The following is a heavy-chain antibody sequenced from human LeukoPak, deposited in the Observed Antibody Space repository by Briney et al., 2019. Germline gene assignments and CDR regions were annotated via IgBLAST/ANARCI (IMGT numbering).Heavy chain of an antibody. CDR2: MNPNGGNT. CDR3: ASYLPGIAAAGPSDAFDI. D-gene: IGHD6-13*01. J-gene: IGHJ3*02. Sequence: ASVKVSCKASGYTFTSYDINWVRQATGQGLEWMGWMNPNGGNTGYAQKFQGRVTITRNTSISTAYMELSSLRSEDTAVYYCASYLPGIAAAGPSDAFDIWGQGTMVTVSS. CDR1: GYTFTSYD. V-gene: IGHV1-8*03.